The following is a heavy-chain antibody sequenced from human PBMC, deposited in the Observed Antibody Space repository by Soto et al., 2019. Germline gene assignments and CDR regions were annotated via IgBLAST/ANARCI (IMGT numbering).Heavy chain of an antibody. D-gene: IGHD5-18*01. CDR2: INHSGSN. J-gene: IGHJ4*02. CDR3: ARGVPGDTAMALGY. V-gene: IGHV4-34*01. Sequence: QVQLQQWGAGLLKPSETLSLTCAVYGGSFSGYYWSWIRQPPGKGLEWIGEINHSGSNNYNPSLKSRVTISVDTSKNQFSLKLSSVTAADTAVYYCARGVPGDTAMALGYWGQGTLVTVSS. CDR1: GGSFSGYY.